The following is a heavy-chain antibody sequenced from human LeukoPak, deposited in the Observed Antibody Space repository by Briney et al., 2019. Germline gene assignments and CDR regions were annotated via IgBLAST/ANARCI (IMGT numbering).Heavy chain of an antibody. CDR1: GGSISSYY. Sequence: PETLSLTCTVSGGSISSYYWSWIRQPAGKGLEWIGRIYTGGSTNYNPSLKSRVTMSVDTSKNQFSLKLSSVTAADTAVYYCARVLVSTDSSGYSFDYWGQGTLVTVSS. J-gene: IGHJ4*02. CDR2: IYTGGST. D-gene: IGHD3-22*01. CDR3: ARVLVSTDSSGYSFDY. V-gene: IGHV4-4*07.